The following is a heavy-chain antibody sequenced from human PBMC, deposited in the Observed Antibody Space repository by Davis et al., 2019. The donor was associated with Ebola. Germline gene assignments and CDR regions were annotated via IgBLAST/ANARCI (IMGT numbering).Heavy chain of an antibody. J-gene: IGHJ5*02. CDR2: INGDGGST. CDR3: ARGGNWFDP. Sequence: GESLKISCAASGFTFSSYWMHWVRQAPGKGLVWVSRINGDGGSTTYADSVKGRFTISRDNAKNTLYVQMNSLRAEDTAVYFCARGGNWFDPWGQGTLVTVSS. CDR1: GFTFSSYW. D-gene: IGHD2-15*01. V-gene: IGHV3-74*01.